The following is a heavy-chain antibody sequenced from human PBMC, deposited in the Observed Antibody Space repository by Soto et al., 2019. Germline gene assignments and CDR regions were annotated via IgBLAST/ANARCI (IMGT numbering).Heavy chain of an antibody. V-gene: IGHV1-18*01. CDR3: ARNIGYSGGGSCYLDY. D-gene: IGHD2-15*01. Sequence: QVQLVQSGAEVKKPGASVKVSCKASGYTFTSYGISWVRQAPGPGLEWMGWISAYNGNTNYAQKLQGRVTMTTDTSTSTAYRELRSPRSDDTPVYYCARNIGYSGGGSCYLDYGGQGTLVTVSS. CDR1: GYTFTSYG. J-gene: IGHJ4*02. CDR2: ISAYNGNT.